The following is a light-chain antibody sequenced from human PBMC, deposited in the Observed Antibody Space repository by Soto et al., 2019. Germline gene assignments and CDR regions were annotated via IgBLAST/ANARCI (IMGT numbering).Light chain of an antibody. CDR2: DAS. V-gene: IGKV3-11*01. CDR1: QSVSSY. Sequence: EIVLTQSPATLSLSPGDRVTLSCGASQSVSSYLAWYQQKRGQAPRLLIFDASNRAIGIPARFSGSGSGTDFTLTISSLEPEDFAVYYCQQRSNWPPGYTFGQGTKLEIK. J-gene: IGKJ2*01. CDR3: QQRSNWPPGYT.